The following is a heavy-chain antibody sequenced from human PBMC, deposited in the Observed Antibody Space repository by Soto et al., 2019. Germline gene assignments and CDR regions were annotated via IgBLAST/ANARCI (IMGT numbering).Heavy chain of an antibody. CDR3: ASGGYCSSTSCHYYMDV. D-gene: IGHD2-2*01. V-gene: IGHV4-59*01. Sequence: SETLSLTCTVSGGSISSYYWXWIRQPPGKGLEWIGYIYYSGSTNYNPSLKSRVTISVDTSKNQFSLKLSSVTAADTAVYYCASGGYCSSTSCHYYMDVWGKGTTVTVSS. CDR1: GGSISSYY. J-gene: IGHJ6*03. CDR2: IYYSGST.